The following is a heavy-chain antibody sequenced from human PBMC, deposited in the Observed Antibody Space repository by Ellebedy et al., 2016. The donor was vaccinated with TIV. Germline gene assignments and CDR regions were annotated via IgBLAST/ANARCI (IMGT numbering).Heavy chain of an antibody. D-gene: IGHD3-22*01. Sequence: GGSLRLSCAASGFTFDDYAMHWVRQAPGKGLEWVSGISWNSGSIGYADSVKGRFTISRDNAKNSLYLQMNSLRAEDTALYYCAKGKGSVYYYDSSGISGAFDIWGQGTMVTVSS. V-gene: IGHV3-9*01. CDR1: GFTFDDYA. CDR2: ISWNSGSI. CDR3: AKGKGSVYYYDSSGISGAFDI. J-gene: IGHJ3*02.